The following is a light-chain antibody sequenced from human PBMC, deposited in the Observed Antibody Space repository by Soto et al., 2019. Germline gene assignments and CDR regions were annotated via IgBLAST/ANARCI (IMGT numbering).Light chain of an antibody. CDR1: QDISNY. CDR2: DAS. CDR3: QQYDNLPLT. V-gene: IGKV1-33*01. J-gene: IGKJ4*01. Sequence: DIQMTQSPSTLSGPVGGRVPITCQASQDISNYLNWYQQKPGKAPKLLIYDASNLETGVPSRFSGSGSGTDFTFTISSLQPEDIATYYCQQYDNLPLTCGGGTKGDIK.